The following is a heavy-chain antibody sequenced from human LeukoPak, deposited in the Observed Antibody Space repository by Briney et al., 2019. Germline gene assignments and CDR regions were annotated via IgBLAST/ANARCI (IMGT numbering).Heavy chain of an antibody. V-gene: IGHV4-39*01. CDR1: GGSISGSSYY. CDR2: IYYSGST. CDR3: ARLSTHYYDFWSGYYTGGGSYYFDY. J-gene: IGHJ4*02. D-gene: IGHD3-3*01. Sequence: SETLSLTCTVSGGSISGSSYYWGWIRQPPGKGLEWIGSIYYSGSTYYNPSLKSRVTISVDTSKNQFPLKLSSVTAADTAVYYCARLSTHYYDFWSGYYTGGGSYYFDYWGQGTLVTVSS.